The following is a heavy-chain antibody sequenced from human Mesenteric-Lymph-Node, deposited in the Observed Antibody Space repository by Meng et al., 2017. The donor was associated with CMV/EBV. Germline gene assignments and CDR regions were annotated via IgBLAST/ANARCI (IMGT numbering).Heavy chain of an antibody. CDR1: GYSITSGYF. CDR3: ARPGGGLDY. J-gene: IGHJ4*02. CDR2: IFHSGST. D-gene: IGHD2-15*01. V-gene: IGHV4-38-2*02. Sequence: SETLSLTCSVSGYSITSGYFWGWVRQPPGKGLEWIGSIFHSGSTYYNVSLKSRVTMSIDTSKNQFSLKLTSVTAADTAVYYCARPGGGLDYWGQGTLVTVSS.